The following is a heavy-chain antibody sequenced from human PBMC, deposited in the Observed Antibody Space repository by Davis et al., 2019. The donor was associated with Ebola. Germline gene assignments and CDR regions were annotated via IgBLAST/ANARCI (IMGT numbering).Heavy chain of an antibody. Sequence: PGGSLRLSCAASGFTFSDSAVYWVRQASGKGLEWIGRIRNKAYNYATSYATSLKGRFTISRDDSKSTAYLHMSSLKTEDTAVYYCARTVSGSYYSALDYWGQGTLVTVSS. V-gene: IGHV3-73*01. D-gene: IGHD1-26*01. CDR1: GFTFSDSA. CDR2: IRNKAYNYAT. J-gene: IGHJ4*02. CDR3: ARTVSGSYYSALDY.